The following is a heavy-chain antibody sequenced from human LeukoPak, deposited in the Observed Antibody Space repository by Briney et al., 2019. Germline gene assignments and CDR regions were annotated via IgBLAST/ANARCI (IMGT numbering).Heavy chain of an antibody. D-gene: IGHD5/OR15-5a*01. CDR3: AGEPTSRVYDSKHYFDY. Sequence: ASVKVSCKASGYTFTSYYMHWVRQAPGQGLEWMGIINPSGGSTSYAQKFQGRVTMTRDMSTITVYMELSSLRSEDTAVYYCAGEPTSRVYDSKHYFDYWDQGTLVTASS. CDR1: GYTFTSYY. J-gene: IGHJ4*02. CDR2: INPSGGST. V-gene: IGHV1-46*01.